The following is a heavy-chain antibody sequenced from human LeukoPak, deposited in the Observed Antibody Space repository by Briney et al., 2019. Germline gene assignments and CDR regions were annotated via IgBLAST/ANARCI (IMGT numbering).Heavy chain of an antibody. D-gene: IGHD2-15*01. CDR3: ARDRCSGGSCYSFDY. J-gene: IGHJ4*02. CDR1: GYTFTSYG. V-gene: IGHV1-18*01. Sequence: ASVKVSCKASGYTFTSYGISWVRQAPGQGLEWMGWISAYNGNTNYAQKLQGRVTMTTDTSTSTAYMELRSLRSDDTAVYYRARDRCSGGSCYSFDYWGQGTLVTVSS. CDR2: ISAYNGNT.